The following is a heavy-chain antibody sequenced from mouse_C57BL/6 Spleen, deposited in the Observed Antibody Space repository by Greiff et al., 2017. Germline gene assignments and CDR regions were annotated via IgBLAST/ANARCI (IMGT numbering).Heavy chain of an antibody. CDR1: GYTFTNYW. V-gene: IGHV1-54*01. CDR3: ASTYYVSVVDYDLDY. Sequence: VQLQQSGAELVRPGTSVKVSCKASGYTFTNYWIDWVKQRPGQGLEWIGVINPGSGGTYYTEKFKGQATLTADKSSSTAYMQLSSLTSEDSAVYYCASTYYVSVVDYDLDYWGQGTSVTVSS. J-gene: IGHJ2*02. CDR2: INPGSGGT. D-gene: IGHD1-1*01.